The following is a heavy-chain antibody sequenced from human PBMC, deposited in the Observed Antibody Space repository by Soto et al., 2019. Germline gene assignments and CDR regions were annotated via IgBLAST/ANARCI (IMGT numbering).Heavy chain of an antibody. CDR3: ARDYYGSGSYFDY. CDR2: INAGNGNT. CDR1: GYTFTSYA. J-gene: IGHJ4*02. V-gene: IGHV1-3*01. Sequence: ASVKVSCKASGYTFTSYAMHWVRQAPGQRLEWMGWINAGNGNTKYSQKFQGRVTITRDTSASTAYMEPSSLRSEDTAVYYCARDYYGSGSYFDYWGQGTLVTVSS. D-gene: IGHD3-10*01.